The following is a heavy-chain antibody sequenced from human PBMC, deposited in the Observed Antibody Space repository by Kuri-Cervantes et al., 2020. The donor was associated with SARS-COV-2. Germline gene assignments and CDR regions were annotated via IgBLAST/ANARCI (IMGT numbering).Heavy chain of an antibody. J-gene: IGHJ6*02. Sequence: GESLKISCAASGFTVSSNYMSWVRQAPGKGLEWVSVIYSCGSTYYADSVKGRFTISRDNSKNTLYLQMNSLRAEDTAVYYCARAIGYYYYYGMDVWGQGTTVTVSS. V-gene: IGHV3-66*03. D-gene: IGHD2/OR15-2a*01. CDR2: IYSCGST. CDR3: ARAIGYYYYYGMDV. CDR1: GFTVSSNY.